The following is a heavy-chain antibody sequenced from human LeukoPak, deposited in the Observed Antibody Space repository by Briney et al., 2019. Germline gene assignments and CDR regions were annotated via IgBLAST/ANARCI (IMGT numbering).Heavy chain of an antibody. CDR2: IYYSGST. J-gene: IGHJ4*02. V-gene: IGHV4-39*07. Sequence: SETLSLTCTVSGGSISSGSYYWSWIRQPAGKGLEWIGSIYYSGSTYYNPSLKSRVTISVDTSKNQFSLKLSSVTAADTAVYYCARGDMITFGGVYYFDYWGQGTLVTVSS. CDR1: GGSISSGSYY. D-gene: IGHD3-16*01. CDR3: ARGDMITFGGVYYFDY.